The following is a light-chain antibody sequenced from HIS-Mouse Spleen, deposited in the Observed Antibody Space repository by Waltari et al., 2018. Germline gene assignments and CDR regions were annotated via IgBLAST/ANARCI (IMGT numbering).Light chain of an antibody. Sequence: AIWMTQSPSLLSASTGDRVTISCRMSQGISSYLAWYQQKPGKAPKLLIYDASNLETGVPSRFSGSGSGTDFTFTISSLQPEDIATYYCQQYDNLPLTFGGGTKVEIK. CDR3: QQYDNLPLT. J-gene: IGKJ4*01. CDR2: DAS. V-gene: IGKV1D-8*02. CDR1: QGISSY.